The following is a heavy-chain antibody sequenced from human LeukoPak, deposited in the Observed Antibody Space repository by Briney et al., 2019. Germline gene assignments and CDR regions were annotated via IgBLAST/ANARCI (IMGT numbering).Heavy chain of an antibody. V-gene: IGHV5-51*01. Sequence: GESLKISCKGSGYSFTSYWIGWVRQKPGKGLEWMGIIYPGDSDTRYTPSFQGQVTMSADKSINTAYLQWSSLKASDTAMYYCARRQGCSSSSCPPDYWGQGTPVTVSP. D-gene: IGHD2-2*01. CDR3: ARRQGCSSSSCPPDY. J-gene: IGHJ4*02. CDR1: GYSFTSYW. CDR2: IYPGDSDT.